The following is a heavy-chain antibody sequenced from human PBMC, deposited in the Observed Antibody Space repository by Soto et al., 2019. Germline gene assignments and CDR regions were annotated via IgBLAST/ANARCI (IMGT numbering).Heavy chain of an antibody. CDR1: GGSISSSSNY. Sequence: QLQLQESGPGLVKPSETLSLTCSVSGGSISSSSNYWGWIRQPQGQGLEWIAIIYYSRSTYYNPSVSSRVTIAVDTSNNQFSLKLSYVTATDTAVYYCARRSSSSSSFDYWVQGILVTVSS. D-gene: IGHD6-6*01. CDR3: ARRSSSSSSFDY. V-gene: IGHV4-39*01. CDR2: IYYSRST. J-gene: IGHJ4*02.